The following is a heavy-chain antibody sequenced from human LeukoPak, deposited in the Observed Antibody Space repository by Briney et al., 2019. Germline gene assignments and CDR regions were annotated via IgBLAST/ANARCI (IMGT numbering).Heavy chain of an antibody. CDR2: TSGSGGST. D-gene: IGHD3-10*01. CDR3: ARYYGSGSYYAYYYYYMDV. Sequence: GGSLRLSCAASGFTFLNFGMSWVRQAPGKGLEWVSATSGSGGSTYYADSVKGRFTISRDNSKNTLYLQMNSLRAEDTAVYYCARYYGSGSYYAYYYYYMDVWGKGTTVTISS. J-gene: IGHJ6*03. V-gene: IGHV3-23*01. CDR1: GFTFLNFG.